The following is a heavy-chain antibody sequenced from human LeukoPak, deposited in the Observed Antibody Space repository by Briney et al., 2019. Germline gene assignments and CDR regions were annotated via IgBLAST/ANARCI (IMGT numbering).Heavy chain of an antibody. CDR3: ARVGYCSSTSCSYFDY. J-gene: IGHJ4*02. Sequence: ASVKVSCKASGYTFTGYYMHWVRQAPGQGLEWMGWINPNSGGTNYAQKFQGRVTMTRDTSISTAYMELSRLRSDDTAVYYCARVGYCSSTSCSYFDYWGQGTLATVSS. CDR1: GYTFTGYY. CDR2: INPNSGGT. V-gene: IGHV1-2*02. D-gene: IGHD2-2*01.